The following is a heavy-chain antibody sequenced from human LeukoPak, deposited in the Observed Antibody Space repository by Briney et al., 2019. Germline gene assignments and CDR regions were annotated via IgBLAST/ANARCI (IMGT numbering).Heavy chain of an antibody. CDR2: IHYSGAT. CDR1: GGSINYDY. V-gene: IGHV4-59*08. Sequence: SETLSLTCTVSGGSINYDYWSWIRQSPGKRLEWIWYIHYSGATNYSPSLNSRVTISVDTSKNQFSLKLSSVTAADTALYYCATLRGASTAVSDSWGQGTLVTVSS. D-gene: IGHD2-21*02. J-gene: IGHJ4*02. CDR3: ATLRGASTAVSDS.